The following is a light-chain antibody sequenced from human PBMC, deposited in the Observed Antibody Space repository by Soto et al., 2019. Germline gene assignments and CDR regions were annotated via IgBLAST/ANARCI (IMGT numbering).Light chain of an antibody. Sequence: EIMLTHSPATLSLSPGERATLSCRASQSVSSYLAWYQQKPGQAPRLLIYDASNRATGIPARFSGSGSGADFTITISLLEPEVFAVYCCQPRSNRPLTFGGGTKVDIK. CDR2: DAS. J-gene: IGKJ4*01. CDR3: QPRSNRPLT. V-gene: IGKV3-11*01. CDR1: QSVSSY.